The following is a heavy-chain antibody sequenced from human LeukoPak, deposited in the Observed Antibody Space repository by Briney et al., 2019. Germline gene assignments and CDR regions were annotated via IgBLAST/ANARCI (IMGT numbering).Heavy chain of an antibody. D-gene: IGHD1-26*01. J-gene: IGHJ4*02. V-gene: IGHV3-21*01. Sequence: GGSLRLSCAASGFTFSGYDMNWVRQAPGKGLEWVSSISGSSSYIYYADSMKGRFTISRDNAKNSLYLQMNSLRAEDTAVYYCARAPYSGSYYFDYWGQGTLVTVSS. CDR3: ARAPYSGSYYFDY. CDR2: ISGSSSYI. CDR1: GFTFSGYD.